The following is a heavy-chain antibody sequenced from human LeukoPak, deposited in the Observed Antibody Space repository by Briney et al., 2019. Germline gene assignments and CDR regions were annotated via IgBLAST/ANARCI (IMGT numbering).Heavy chain of an antibody. V-gene: IGHV4-34*01. CDR2: INHSGST. CDR3: ARGRTSSDY. D-gene: IGHD1-26*01. J-gene: IGHJ4*02. CDR1: GGSFSGYY. Sequence: PSETLSPTCAVYGGSFSGYYWSWIRQPPGKGLEWIGEINHSGSTNYNPSLKSRVTISVDTSKNQFSLKLSSVTAADTAVYSCARGRTSSDYWGQGTLVTVSS.